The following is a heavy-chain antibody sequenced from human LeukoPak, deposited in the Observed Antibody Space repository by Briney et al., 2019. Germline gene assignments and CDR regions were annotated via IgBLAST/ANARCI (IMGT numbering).Heavy chain of an antibody. J-gene: IGHJ4*02. Sequence: GGSLRLSCAASGFAFSSYAMHWVRQAPGKGLEWVANIKQHGSEKYYVDSVKGRFTISRDNAKNSLYLQMNSLRAEDTAVYYCAREMSWSGRDYWGQGTLVTVSS. CDR2: IKQHGSEK. D-gene: IGHD3-10*01. V-gene: IGHV3-7*03. CDR3: AREMSWSGRDY. CDR1: GFAFSSYA.